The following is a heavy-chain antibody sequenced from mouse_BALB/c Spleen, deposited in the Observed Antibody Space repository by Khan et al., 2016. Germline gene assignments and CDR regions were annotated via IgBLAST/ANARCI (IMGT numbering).Heavy chain of an antibody. D-gene: IGHD2-1*01. V-gene: IGHV2-2*02. CDR1: GFSLTSYG. CDR2: IWSGGST. Sequence: QVQLKQSGPGLVQPSQSLSITCTVSGFSLTSYGVHWVRQSPGKGLEWLGVIWSGGSTDYNAAFISRLSISKDNSKSQVFFKMNSLQANDTVIYYCATRPYGNSWYFDVWGAGTTVTVSS. J-gene: IGHJ1*01. CDR3: ATRPYGNSWYFDV.